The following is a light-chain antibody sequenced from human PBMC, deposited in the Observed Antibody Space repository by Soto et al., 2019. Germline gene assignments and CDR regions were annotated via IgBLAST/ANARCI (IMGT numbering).Light chain of an antibody. Sequence: QSALTQPASVSGSPGQSVTISCTGTSSDVGSYGLVSWYQRFPGKAPRLLIYGVINRPSGVSSRFSGSKSGNTASLTISGLQAEDEAHYYCCSYGGILNLVFGGGTQVTVL. CDR1: SSDVGSYGL. CDR2: GVI. J-gene: IGLJ3*02. V-gene: IGLV2-23*02. CDR3: CSYGGILNLV.